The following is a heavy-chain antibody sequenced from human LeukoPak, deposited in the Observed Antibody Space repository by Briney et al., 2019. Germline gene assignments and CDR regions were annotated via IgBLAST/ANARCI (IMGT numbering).Heavy chain of an antibody. D-gene: IGHD3-10*01. CDR3: ARAPYGSVSLVYFDQ. Sequence: QPGGSLRLSCVASGFTFSSYTMNWVRQAPGKGLEWISYISSTSSNIYYTDSAKGRFTISRDNAKNSLYLQMNSLRDEDTAVYYCARAPYGSVSLVYFDQWGQGTLVTVSS. CDR2: ISSTSSNI. J-gene: IGHJ4*02. CDR1: GFTFSSYT. V-gene: IGHV3-48*02.